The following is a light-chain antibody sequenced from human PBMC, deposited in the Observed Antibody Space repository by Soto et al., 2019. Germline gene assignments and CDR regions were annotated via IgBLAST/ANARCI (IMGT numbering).Light chain of an antibody. CDR2: RAS. CDR3: QQYGRT. Sequence: EIGLTQSPGTLSLSPGERATLSCRASQSVSSSYLAWYQQKPGQAPKVLIYRASSRATGIPDRFSGSGSGTDFTLTISRLEPEDFAVYYCQQYGRTFGQGTKVDIK. CDR1: QSVSSSY. V-gene: IGKV3-20*01. J-gene: IGKJ1*01.